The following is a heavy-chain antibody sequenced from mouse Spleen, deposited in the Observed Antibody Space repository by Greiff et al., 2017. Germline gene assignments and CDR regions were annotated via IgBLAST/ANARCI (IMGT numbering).Heavy chain of an antibody. CDR3: ARHMITTGWYFDV. D-gene: IGHD2-4*01. Sequence: EVQLVESGGGLVKRGGSLKLSCAASGFTLSSYAMSWVRQTPEKRLEWVATISSGGGNTYYPDSVKGRFTISRDNAKNTLYLQMSSLKSEDTAMYYCARHMITTGWYFDVWGAGTTVTVSS. CDR2: ISSGGGNT. V-gene: IGHV5-9-3*01. J-gene: IGHJ1*01. CDR1: GFTLSSYA.